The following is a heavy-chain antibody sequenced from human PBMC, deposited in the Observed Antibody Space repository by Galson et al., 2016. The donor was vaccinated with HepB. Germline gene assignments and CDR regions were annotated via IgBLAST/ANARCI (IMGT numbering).Heavy chain of an antibody. V-gene: IGHV3-30*04. CDR2: ISYDGSEK. CDR1: GFTLSSYG. D-gene: IGHD6-13*01. J-gene: IGHJ6*02. CDR3: ARDSSIWYRGEYYYYYGMDV. Sequence: SLRLSCAASGFTLSSYGMHWVRQAPGKGLEWVALISYDGSEKWYEDSVKGRFTISRDNSKSTVYLQMSSLRTEDTAVYYCARDSSIWYRGEYYYYYGMDVWGQGTTVTVSS.